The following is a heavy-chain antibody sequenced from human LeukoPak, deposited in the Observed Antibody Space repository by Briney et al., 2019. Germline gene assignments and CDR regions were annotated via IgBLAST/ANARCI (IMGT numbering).Heavy chain of an antibody. CDR1: GFSLSDYY. J-gene: IGHJ6*02. D-gene: IGHD2-21*01. CDR3: ARYSSVPYGMDV. CDR2: ISRSRNYT. V-gene: IGHV3-11*03. Sequence: PGRSLSLSCAPSGFSLSDYYMSWIRQAPGDGREWVSYISRSRNYTNYADSEKGRFTISRDNAKNSLYLHMNSRRADDTAVYYCARYSSVPYGMDVWGQGTTVTVSS.